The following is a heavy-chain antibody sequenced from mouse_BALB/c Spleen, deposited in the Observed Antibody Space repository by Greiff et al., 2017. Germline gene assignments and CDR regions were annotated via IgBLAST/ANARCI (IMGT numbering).Heavy chain of an antibody. CDR1: GFSLTSYG. CDR2: IWSGGST. Sequence: VKLMESGPGLVQPSQSLSITCTVSGFSLTSYGVHWVRQSPGKGLEWLGVIWSGGSTDYNAAFISRLSISKDNSKSQVFFKMNSLQANDTAIYYCARKGGYDEAWFAYWGQGTLVTVSA. V-gene: IGHV2-2*02. CDR3: ARKGGYDEAWFAY. J-gene: IGHJ3*01. D-gene: IGHD2-2*01.